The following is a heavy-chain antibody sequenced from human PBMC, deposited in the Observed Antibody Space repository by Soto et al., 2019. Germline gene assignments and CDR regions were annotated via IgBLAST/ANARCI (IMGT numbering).Heavy chain of an antibody. V-gene: IGHV3-23*01. CDR2: ISGSGGST. Sequence: EVQLLESGGGLVQPGGSLRLSCAASGFTFSSYAMSWVRQAPGKGLEWVSAISGSGGSTYYADSVKGRFTISRDNSKNTLYLHMNSLRAEDTAVYYCAKFHGYCSGGSCYMDAFDIWGQGTMFTVSS. CDR3: AKFHGYCSGGSCYMDAFDI. CDR1: GFTFSSYA. D-gene: IGHD2-15*01. J-gene: IGHJ3*02.